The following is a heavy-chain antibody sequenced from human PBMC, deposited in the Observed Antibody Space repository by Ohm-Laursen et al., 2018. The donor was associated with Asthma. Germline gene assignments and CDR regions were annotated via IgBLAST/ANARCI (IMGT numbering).Heavy chain of an antibody. CDR3: ARNGPERELPGREYSLHH. J-gene: IGHJ1*01. D-gene: IGHD1-26*01. CDR2: ISTASSFI. CDR1: GYTFSRYS. Sequence: SLRLSCTASGYTFSRYSIHWVRQIPGKGLEWVASISTASSFIYYADSVRGRFTTSRDNARNSVYLQMNSLRAEDTALYYCARNGPERELPGREYSLHHWGEGTLVTVSS. V-gene: IGHV3-21*01.